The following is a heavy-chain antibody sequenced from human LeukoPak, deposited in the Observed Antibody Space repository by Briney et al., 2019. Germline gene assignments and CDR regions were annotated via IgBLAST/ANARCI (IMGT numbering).Heavy chain of an antibody. CDR2: IYTSGST. CDR3: ARDLVTVTKGFDI. D-gene: IGHD4-17*01. Sequence: SETLSLTCTVSGCSIISYYLSWIQQPPGKGLDWIGYIYTSGSTNYNPSLKSRVTISIDTSKNQFSLKLTSVTAADTAVYYCARDLVTVTKGFDIWGQGTMVSVSS. J-gene: IGHJ3*02. V-gene: IGHV4-59*01. CDR1: GCSIISYY.